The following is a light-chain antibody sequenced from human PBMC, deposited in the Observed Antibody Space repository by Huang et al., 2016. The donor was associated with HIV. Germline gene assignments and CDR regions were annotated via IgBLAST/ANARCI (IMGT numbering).Light chain of an antibody. CDR3: QQYNNWPYS. Sequence: EIVMTQSPATLSVSPGERVALSCGASQSLSDNLTVYQQKPGQAHRLLIYGASNRATGLPARFSGSGSGTEFTLTISSLQSEDFGVYYCQQYNNWPYSFGQGTKLQIK. CDR1: QSLSDN. CDR2: GAS. J-gene: IGKJ2*03. V-gene: IGKV3-15*01.